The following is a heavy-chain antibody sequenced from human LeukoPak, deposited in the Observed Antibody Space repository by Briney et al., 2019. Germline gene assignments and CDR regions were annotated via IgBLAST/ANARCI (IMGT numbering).Heavy chain of an antibody. D-gene: IGHD4-17*01. V-gene: IGHV3-21*01. Sequence: VGSLRLSCAASGFTFSSDSMNWVRQAPGKGLEWVSSISSSSSYIYYADSVKGRFTISRDNAKNSLYLQMNSLRAEDTAVYYCARGAHYGDYGTDFDYWGQGTLVTVSS. CDR1: GFTFSSDS. CDR3: ARGAHYGDYGTDFDY. CDR2: ISSSSSYI. J-gene: IGHJ4*02.